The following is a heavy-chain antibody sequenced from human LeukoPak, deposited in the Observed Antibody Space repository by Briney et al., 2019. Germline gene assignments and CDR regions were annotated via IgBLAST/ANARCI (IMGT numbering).Heavy chain of an antibody. CDR2: INHSGST. CDR3: ARGVKRILEWLLYNYFDY. V-gene: IGHV4-34*01. D-gene: IGHD3-3*01. Sequence: PSETLSLTYAVYGGSFSGYYWSWIRQPPGKGLEWIGEINHSGSTNYNPSLKSRVTISVDTSKNQFSLKLSSVTAADTAVYYCARGVKRILEWLLYNYFDYWGQGTLVTVSS. J-gene: IGHJ4*02. CDR1: GGSFSGYY.